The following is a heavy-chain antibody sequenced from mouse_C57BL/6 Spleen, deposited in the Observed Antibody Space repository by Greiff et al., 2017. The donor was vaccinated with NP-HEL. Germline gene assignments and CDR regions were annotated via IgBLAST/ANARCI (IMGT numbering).Heavy chain of an antibody. CDR1: GYTFTSYW. V-gene: IGHV1-64*01. Sequence: QVQLQQSGAELVKPGASVKLSCKASGYTFTSYWMHWVKQRPGQGLEWIGMIHPNSGSTNYNEKFKSKATLTVDKSSSTAYMQLSSLTSEDSAVYYCAREIDYYGSSFDYWGQGTTLTVSS. J-gene: IGHJ2*01. D-gene: IGHD1-1*01. CDR2: IHPNSGST. CDR3: AREIDYYGSSFDY.